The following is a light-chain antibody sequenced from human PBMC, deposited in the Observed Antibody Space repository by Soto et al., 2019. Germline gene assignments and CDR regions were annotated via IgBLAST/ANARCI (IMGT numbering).Light chain of an antibody. CDR1: QSINSRY. CDR2: GAS. Sequence: EIVLTQSPGTLSLSPGERATLSCRASQSINSRYLAWYQQKPGQAPRLLIYGASSRATGIPDRFSGSGSGTDFTLTISRLEPEDFAVYYCQQFGSSPGFTFGPGTKVEI. CDR3: QQFGSSPGFT. J-gene: IGKJ3*01. V-gene: IGKV3-20*01.